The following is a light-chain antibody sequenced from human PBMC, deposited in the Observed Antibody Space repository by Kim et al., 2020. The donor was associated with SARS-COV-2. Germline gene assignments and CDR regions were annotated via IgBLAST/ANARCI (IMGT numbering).Light chain of an antibody. Sequence: EIVLTQSPGTLSLSPGERATLSCGASQSIAFHLAWYQQRPGQAPRLLIFDASNRATGIPARFSGRGSGTDFTLTISNLEPEDFGVYYCQQPSSWPITFGQGTRLEIK. CDR1: QSIAFH. J-gene: IGKJ5*01. CDR2: DAS. V-gene: IGKV3-11*01. CDR3: QQPSSWPIT.